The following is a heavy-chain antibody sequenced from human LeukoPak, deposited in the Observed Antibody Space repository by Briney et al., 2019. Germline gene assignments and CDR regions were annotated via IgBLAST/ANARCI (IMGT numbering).Heavy chain of an antibody. Sequence: GGSLRLSCAASGFTFSSYAMIWVRQAPGKGLEWVSGISGSGGSTFYADSVKGRFTISRDNSMNTLYLQMNSLRAEDTAVYYCAKTPVGGYYFDYWGRGTLVTVSS. CDR2: ISGSGGST. J-gene: IGHJ4*02. V-gene: IGHV3-23*01. CDR3: AKTPVGGYYFDY. CDR1: GFTFSSYA. D-gene: IGHD3-16*01.